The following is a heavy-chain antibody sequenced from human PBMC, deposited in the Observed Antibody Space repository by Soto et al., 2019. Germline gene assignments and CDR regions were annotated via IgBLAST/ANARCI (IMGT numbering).Heavy chain of an antibody. D-gene: IGHD5-12*01. Sequence: SETLSLTCTVSGGSISSYYWSWIRQPPGKGLEWIGYIYYSGSTNYNPSLKSRVTISVDTSKNQFSLKLSSVTAADTAVYYCARDRRYSGYVRSYGMDVWGQGTTVTVS. CDR1: GGSISSYY. CDR3: ARDRRYSGYVRSYGMDV. V-gene: IGHV4-59*01. CDR2: IYYSGST. J-gene: IGHJ6*02.